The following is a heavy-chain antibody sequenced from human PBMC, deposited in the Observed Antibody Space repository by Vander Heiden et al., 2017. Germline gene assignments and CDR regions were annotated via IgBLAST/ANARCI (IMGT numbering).Heavy chain of an antibody. J-gene: IGHJ4*02. CDR3: AKERPYCGGDCYPDY. CDR2: ISYDGSNK. D-gene: IGHD2-21*02. CDR1: GFTFSSYG. V-gene: IGHV3-30*18. Sequence: QVQLVESGGGVVQPGRSLRLSCAASGFTFSSYGMHVVRQAPGKGLEWVAVISYDGSNKYYADSVKGRFTISRDNSKNTLYLQMNSLRAEDTAVYYCAKERPYCGGDCYPDYWGQGTLVTVSS.